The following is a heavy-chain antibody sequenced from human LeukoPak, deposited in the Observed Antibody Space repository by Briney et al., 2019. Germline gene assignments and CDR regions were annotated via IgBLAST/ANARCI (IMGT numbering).Heavy chain of an antibody. CDR3: AKGDRYSSGWYSNFDY. CDR1: GFTFDDYA. D-gene: IGHD6-19*01. J-gene: IGHJ4*02. V-gene: IGHV3-9*01. CDR2: ISWNSGSI. Sequence: PGGSLRLSCAASGFTFDDYAMHWVRQAPGKGLEWVSGISWNSGSIGCADSVKGRFTISRDNAKNSLYLQMNSLRAEDTALYYCAKGDRYSSGWYSNFDYWGQGTLVTVSS.